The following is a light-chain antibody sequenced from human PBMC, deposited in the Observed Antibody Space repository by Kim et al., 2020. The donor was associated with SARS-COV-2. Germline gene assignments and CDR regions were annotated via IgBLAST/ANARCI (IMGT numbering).Light chain of an antibody. J-gene: IGLJ2*01. CDR1: ALPKQY. Sequence: SSELTQPPSVSVSPGQTARITCSGDALPKQYAYWYQQKPGQAPVLVIYKDSERPSGIPERFSGSSSGTTVTLTISGVQAEDEADYYCQSADSSGTYVVFS. V-gene: IGLV3-25*03. CDR2: KDS. CDR3: QSADSSGTYVV.